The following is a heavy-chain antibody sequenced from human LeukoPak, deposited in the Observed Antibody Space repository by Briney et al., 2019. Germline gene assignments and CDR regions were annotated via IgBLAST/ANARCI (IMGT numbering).Heavy chain of an antibody. Sequence: SETLSLTCDVSGDSISGNNGWTWVRQPPGKGLEWIGEIYHSGSTVYNPSLKSRVTISVDKSKSQLSLRLTSVTAADTAVYYCARGSRVGIFCDYWGQGTLVTVSS. CDR2: IYHSGST. J-gene: IGHJ4*02. V-gene: IGHV4-4*02. CDR1: GDSISGNNG. D-gene: IGHD3-9*01. CDR3: ARGSRVGIFCDY.